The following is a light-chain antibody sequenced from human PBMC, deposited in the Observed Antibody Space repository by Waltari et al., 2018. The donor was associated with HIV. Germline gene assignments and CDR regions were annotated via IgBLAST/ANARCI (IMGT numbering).Light chain of an antibody. CDR2: QGS. CDR1: NLADKY. V-gene: IGLV3-1*01. Sequence: TQPPSVSVSSGHTISVTCPGANLADKYPCWYQKKPGQPPLLLVYQGSRRPSGIPERFSASRSANTATLTIRGAQPVDEAEYFCQAWDANSVIFGGGTALSVL. J-gene: IGLJ2*01. CDR3: QAWDANSVI.